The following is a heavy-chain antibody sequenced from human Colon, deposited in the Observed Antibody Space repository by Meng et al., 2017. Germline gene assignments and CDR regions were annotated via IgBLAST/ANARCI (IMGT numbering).Heavy chain of an antibody. J-gene: IGHJ4*02. Sequence: GGSLRLSCAASGFSFSNYGMYWVCQAPGKGLEWVSTINRGGENTHYADSVKGRFTISRDNSKNTLYLQMNSLRVEDTAIYYCAKDLGYSDGWTTPTNDDYWGQGTLVTVSS. V-gene: IGHV3-23*01. CDR2: INRGGENT. CDR3: AKDLGYSDGWTTPTNDDY. D-gene: IGHD6-19*01. CDR1: GFSFSNYG.